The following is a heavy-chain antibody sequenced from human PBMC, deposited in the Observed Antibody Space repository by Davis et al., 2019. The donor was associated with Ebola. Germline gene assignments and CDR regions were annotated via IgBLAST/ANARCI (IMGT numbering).Heavy chain of an antibody. CDR3: ARHVDGDFWYFDL. V-gene: IGHV3-74*01. CDR2: INSEGRKT. CDR1: GFTFNSNS. D-gene: IGHD4-17*01. Sequence: HTGGSLRLSCAASGFTFNSNSMNWVRQAPGKGLEWVSYINSEGRKTSYADSVKGRFTVTRDNAKKTLYLEMSSLRVEDTAVYYCARHVDGDFWYFDLWGRGTRVTVSS. J-gene: IGHJ2*01.